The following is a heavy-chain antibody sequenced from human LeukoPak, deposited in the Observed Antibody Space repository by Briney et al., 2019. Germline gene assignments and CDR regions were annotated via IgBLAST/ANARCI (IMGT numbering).Heavy chain of an antibody. V-gene: IGHV1-18*01. D-gene: IGHD3-10*01. Sequence: ASVKVSCKASGGTFSSYAISWVRQAPGQGLEWMGWISAYNGNTNYAQKLQGRVTMTTDTSTSTAYMELRSLRSDDTAVYYCARGIRRYPPYGSGSYAFDIWGQGTMVTVSS. J-gene: IGHJ3*02. CDR3: ARGIRRYPPYGSGSYAFDI. CDR2: ISAYNGNT. CDR1: GGTFSSYA.